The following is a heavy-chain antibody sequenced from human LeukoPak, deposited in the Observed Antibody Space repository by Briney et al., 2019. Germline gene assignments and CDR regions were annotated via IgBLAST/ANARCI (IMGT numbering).Heavy chain of an antibody. V-gene: IGHV1-8*03. J-gene: IGHJ3*02. CDR3: AREVRVGATTAFDI. CDR1: GYTFTSYD. Sequence: GASVKVSCKASGYTFTSYDINWVRQATGQGLEWMGWMNPNSGNTGYAQKFQGRVTITRNTSISTAYMELSSLRSEDTAVYYCAREVRVGATTAFDIWGQGTVVTVSS. D-gene: IGHD1-26*01. CDR2: MNPNSGNT.